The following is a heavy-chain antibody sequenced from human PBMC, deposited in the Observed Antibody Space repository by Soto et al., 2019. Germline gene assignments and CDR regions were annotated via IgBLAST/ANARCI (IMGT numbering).Heavy chain of an antibody. CDR2: IIPIFVTA. D-gene: IGHD1-7*01. CDR1: GGTFISYA. J-gene: IGHJ5*02. CDR3: AHKTGTTHNWFDP. V-gene: IGHV1-69*13. Sequence: ASVKFSCKASGGTFISYAISWVRQAPGQGLEWMGGIIPIFVTANYAQKCQGRVTITADESTSTAYMGLSSLRSEDTAVYYCAHKTGTTHNWFDPWGQGTLVTVSS.